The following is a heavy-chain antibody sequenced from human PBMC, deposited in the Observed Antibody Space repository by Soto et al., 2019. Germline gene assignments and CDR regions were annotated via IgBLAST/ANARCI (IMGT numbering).Heavy chain of an antibody. CDR2: INHSGST. D-gene: IGHD3-3*01. V-gene: IGHV4-34*01. CDR1: GGSFSGYY. J-gene: IGHJ4*02. Sequence: NPSETLSLTCAVYGGSFSGYYWSWIRQPPGKGLEWIGEINHSGSTNYNPSLKSRVTISVDTSKNQFSLKLSSVTAADTAVYYCARGRPDTYYDFWSGYCPFDYWGQGTLVTVSS. CDR3: ARGRPDTYYDFWSGYCPFDY.